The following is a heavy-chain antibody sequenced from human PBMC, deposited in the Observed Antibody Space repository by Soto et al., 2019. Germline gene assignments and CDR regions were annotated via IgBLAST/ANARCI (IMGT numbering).Heavy chain of an antibody. V-gene: IGHV3-7*01. CDR3: VREGYSAGFDI. D-gene: IGHD3-22*01. CDR1: GFTFSSYY. Sequence: EVQLVESGGGLVQPGGSLRLSCAVSGFTFSSYYMSWVRQPPGKGLEWVANIKQDGSEKYYVDSVRGRFTISRDNAQKSLYLQMNSLRVEDTAVYYCVREGYSAGFDIWGQGTMVTASS. J-gene: IGHJ3*02. CDR2: IKQDGSEK.